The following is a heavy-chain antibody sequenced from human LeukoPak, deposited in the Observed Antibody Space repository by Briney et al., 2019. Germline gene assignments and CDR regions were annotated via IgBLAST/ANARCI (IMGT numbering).Heavy chain of an antibody. Sequence: GGSLRLSCAASGFTFSSYAMHWVRQAPGKGLEWVAVISYDGSNKYYADSVKGRFTISRDNSKNTPYLQMNSLRAEDTAVYYCARFPSGAEYRHYFHMDVWGKGTTVTVSS. D-gene: IGHD2-2*01. CDR2: ISYDGSNK. CDR3: ARFPSGAEYRHYFHMDV. V-gene: IGHV3-30*04. CDR1: GFTFSSYA. J-gene: IGHJ6*03.